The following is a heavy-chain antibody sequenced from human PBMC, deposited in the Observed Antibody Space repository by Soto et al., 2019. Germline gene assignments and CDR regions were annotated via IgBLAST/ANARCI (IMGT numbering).Heavy chain of an antibody. CDR3: ARISQGTYCRGGNCYSDY. CDR2: INGDGIST. D-gene: IGHD2-15*01. CDR1: GFTFSSYW. Sequence: EVQLVESGGDLVQPGGSLRLSCAASGFTFSSYWMHWVRQDPEKGLVWVSRINGDGISTSYADSVKGRFTLSRDNAKATLYPHMDSLGAGDTAVYYCARISQGTYCRGGNCYSDYWGQGTLVTVSS. V-gene: IGHV3-74*01. J-gene: IGHJ4*02.